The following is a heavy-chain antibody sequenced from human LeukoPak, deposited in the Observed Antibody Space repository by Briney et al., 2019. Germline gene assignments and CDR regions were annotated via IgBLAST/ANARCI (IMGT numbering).Heavy chain of an antibody. CDR3: ASASSPISSWFRYGLDV. D-gene: IGHD2-2*01. V-gene: IGHV4-31*03. CDR1: GGSIRSVANY. CDR2: IYYDGST. J-gene: IGHJ6*02. Sequence: SQTLSLTCTVSGGSIRSVANYSIWIRQHPGKGLEWIGYIYYDGSTDYNPSLKSRVTISLNTPNNQFSLTLTSVTAADTAVYYCASASSPISSWFRYGLDVWGQGTTVTVSS.